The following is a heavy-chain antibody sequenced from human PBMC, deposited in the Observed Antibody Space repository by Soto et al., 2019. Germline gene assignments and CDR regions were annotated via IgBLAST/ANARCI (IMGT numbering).Heavy chain of an antibody. CDR1: GFTFSAFS. V-gene: IGHV3-21*02. Sequence: EVKLVESGGGLVSPGGSLRLSCAASGFTFSAFSMNWIRQAPGKGLEWVSSISSGSRYIYYADSVKGRFTTSRDDAKNSRDLQTNGLRAEDPAAYYCARDQPAADGFWSGYLNPGYFYQWGHGTVVTVSS. D-gene: IGHD3-3*01. J-gene: IGHJ1*01. CDR2: ISSGSRYI. CDR3: ARDQPAADGFWSGYLNPGYFYQ.